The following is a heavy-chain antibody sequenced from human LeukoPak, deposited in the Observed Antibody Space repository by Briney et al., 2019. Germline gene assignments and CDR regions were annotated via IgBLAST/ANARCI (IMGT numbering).Heavy chain of an antibody. CDR1: ALTVSSYW. CDR3: AIDNNGDLFHV. J-gene: IGHJ4*02. Sequence: VGSLRVSCAGAALTVSSYWRHWIRHPPEKGLQGVLSITSADISTAGSASVKGRFSMCTDSAKYTSSLHMNSLRVEDTAMYYCAIDNNGDLFHVWSQGTPVTVSS. V-gene: IGHV3-74*03. CDR2: ITSADIST. D-gene: IGHD4-17*01.